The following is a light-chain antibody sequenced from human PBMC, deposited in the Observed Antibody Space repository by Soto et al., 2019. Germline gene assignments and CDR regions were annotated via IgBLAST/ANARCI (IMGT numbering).Light chain of an antibody. CDR2: WAS. CDR1: QSVLSSSNNENY. CDR3: QQYYSSPIT. J-gene: IGKJ5*01. Sequence: DIVMTQSPDSLAVSLGERATINCESSQSVLSSSNNENYLAWFQHKPGQPPKVLIYWASARESGVPDRFCGSGSGTDFTLTFSSLQAEDAAVYYCQQYYSSPITFGEGTRLEIK. V-gene: IGKV4-1*01.